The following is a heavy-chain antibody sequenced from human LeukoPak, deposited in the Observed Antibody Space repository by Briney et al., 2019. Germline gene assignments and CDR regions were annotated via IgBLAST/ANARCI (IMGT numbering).Heavy chain of an antibody. CDR2: ITSSSSYI. Sequence: GGSLRLSCAASGFTFSSYSMNWVRQAPGKGLEWVSSITSSSSYIYYADSVKGRFTISRDNAKNSLYLQKNSLRAEDTAVYYCAREMLAAVAAQSWGQGTLVTVSS. V-gene: IGHV3-21*01. J-gene: IGHJ5*02. D-gene: IGHD6-19*01. CDR3: AREMLAAVAAQS. CDR1: GFTFSSYS.